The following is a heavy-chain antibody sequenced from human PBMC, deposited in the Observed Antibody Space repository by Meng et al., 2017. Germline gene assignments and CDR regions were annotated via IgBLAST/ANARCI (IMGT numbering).Heavy chain of an antibody. D-gene: IGHD5-18*01. CDR2: IYYSGRP. CDR3: ARADRRVGSYGPNWFDP. CDR1: GGSISSGGYY. V-gene: IGHV4-31*01. J-gene: IGHJ5*02. Sequence: VQLQESGPGPVNPSLTLSLTFTGAGGSISSGGYYWSWIRQHPGKGLEWIGYIYYSGRPYYNPSLKSLVTISVDTSKNQFSLKLSSVTAADTAVYYCARADRRVGSYGPNWFDPWGQGTLVTVSS.